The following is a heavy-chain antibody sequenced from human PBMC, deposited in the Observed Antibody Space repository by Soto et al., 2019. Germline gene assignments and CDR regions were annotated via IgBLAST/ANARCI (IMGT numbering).Heavy chain of an antibody. CDR2: ISSSGSTI. CDR1: GFTFSDYY. Sequence: QVQLVESGGGLVKPGGSLRLSCAASGFTFSDYYMSWIRQATGKGLAWVSYISSSGSTIYYADSVKGRFTISRDNAKKSLDLQMNSLRAEDTAVYYCARVGSILTGYKIRYNWFDPWGQGTLVTVSS. CDR3: ARVGSILTGYKIRYNWFDP. D-gene: IGHD3-9*01. V-gene: IGHV3-11*01. J-gene: IGHJ5*02.